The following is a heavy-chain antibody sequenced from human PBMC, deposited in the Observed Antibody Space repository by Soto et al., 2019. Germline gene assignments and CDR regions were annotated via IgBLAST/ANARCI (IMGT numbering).Heavy chain of an antibody. CDR2: IWYDGSNK. Sequence: GGSLRLSCAASGFTFSSYGMHWVRQAPGKGLEWVAVIWYDGSNKYYADSVKGRFTISRDNSKNTLYLQMNSLRAEDTAVYYCARDPSIHSPGLEWIMYYWGQGTLVTVSS. CDR1: GFTFSSYG. D-gene: IGHD3-3*01. J-gene: IGHJ4*02. V-gene: IGHV3-33*01. CDR3: ARDPSIHSPGLEWIMYY.